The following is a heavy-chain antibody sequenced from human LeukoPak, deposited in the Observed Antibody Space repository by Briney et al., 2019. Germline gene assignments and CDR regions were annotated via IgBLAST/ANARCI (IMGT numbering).Heavy chain of an antibody. V-gene: IGHV3-30*18. D-gene: IGHD3-22*01. CDR2: ISYDGSNK. CDR3: AKRATMIVVVRASSLDI. Sequence: GGSLRLSCAASGFTFSSYGMPWVRQAPGKGLEWVAVISYDGSNKYYADSVKGRFTISRDNSKNTLYLQMNSLRAEDTAVYYCAKRATMIVVVRASSLDIWGQGTMVTVSS. J-gene: IGHJ3*02. CDR1: GFTFSSYG.